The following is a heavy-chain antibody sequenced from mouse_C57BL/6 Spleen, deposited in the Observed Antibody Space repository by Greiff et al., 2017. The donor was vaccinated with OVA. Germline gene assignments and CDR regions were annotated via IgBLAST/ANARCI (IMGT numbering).Heavy chain of an antibody. Sequence: QVQLQQPGAELVRPGSSVKLSCKASGYTFTSYWMDWVKQRPGQGLEWIGNIYPSDSETHYNQKFKDKATLTVDKSSSTAYMQLSSLTSEDSAVYYCARWDWGYFDYWGQGTTLTVSS. D-gene: IGHD4-1*01. CDR3: ARWDWGYFDY. CDR1: GYTFTSYW. V-gene: IGHV1-61*01. J-gene: IGHJ2*01. CDR2: IYPSDSET.